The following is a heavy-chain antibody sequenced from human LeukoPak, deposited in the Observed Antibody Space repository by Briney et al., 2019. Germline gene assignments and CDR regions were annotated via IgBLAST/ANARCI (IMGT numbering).Heavy chain of an antibody. V-gene: IGHV3-15*07. J-gene: IGHJ4*02. D-gene: IGHD7-27*01. Sequence: GGSLRLSCAASGFTFSSYTMNWVRQAPGKGLEWVGRIKRKTDAGTTDYAAPVKGRLTISRDDSKNTLYLQMNSLKTEDTAVYYCTTGNWGPYWGQGTLVTVSS. CDR1: GFTFSSYT. CDR3: TTGNWGPY. CDR2: IKRKTDAGTT.